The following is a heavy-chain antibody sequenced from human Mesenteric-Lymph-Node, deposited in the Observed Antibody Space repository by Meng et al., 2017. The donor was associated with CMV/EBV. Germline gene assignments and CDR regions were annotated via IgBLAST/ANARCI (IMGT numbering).Heavy chain of an antibody. D-gene: IGHD2/OR15-2a*01. CDR1: GDSVSSYNAT. V-gene: IGHV6-1*01. CDR2: TYYRSKWYN. J-gene: IGHJ4*02. Sequence: SETLSLTCAISGDSVSSYNATWIWIRQSPSRGLEWLGRTYYRSKWYNDYTISVKSRITINPDTSKNQFSLQLTSVTPDDTAVYYCARTASMTPYCFDFWGQGTLVTVSS. CDR3: ARTASMTPYCFDF.